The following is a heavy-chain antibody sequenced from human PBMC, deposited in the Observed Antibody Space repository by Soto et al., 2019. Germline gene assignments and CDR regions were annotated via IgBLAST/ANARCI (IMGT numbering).Heavy chain of an antibody. V-gene: IGHV2-5*01. J-gene: IGHJ6*02. D-gene: IGHD3-3*01. CDR2: IYWNDDK. CDR3: AHSAYYDFWSGPIYGMDV. CDR1: GFSLSTSGVG. Sequence: QITLKESGPTLVKPTQTLTLTCTFSGFSLSTSGVGVGWIRQPPGKALEWLALIYWNDDKRYSPSLKSRLTITKDTSKNQVVLTMTNMDPVDTATYYCAHSAYYDFWSGPIYGMDVWGQGTTVTVSS.